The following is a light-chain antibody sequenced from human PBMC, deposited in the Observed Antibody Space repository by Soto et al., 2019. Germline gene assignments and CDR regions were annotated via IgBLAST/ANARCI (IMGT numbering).Light chain of an antibody. CDR2: DVN. CDR1: TIDGGNFKF. J-gene: IGLJ1*01. Sequence: QSALTQPASVSGSPGQSITITCTGTTIDGGNFKFVSLYQQHPGKAPKLMIYDVNTRSSGVSNRFSGSKSGNTASLTISVCRAEEEADYYCSSYISSSTPHVFGTGTKLTVL. CDR3: SSYISSSTPHV. V-gene: IGLV2-14*03.